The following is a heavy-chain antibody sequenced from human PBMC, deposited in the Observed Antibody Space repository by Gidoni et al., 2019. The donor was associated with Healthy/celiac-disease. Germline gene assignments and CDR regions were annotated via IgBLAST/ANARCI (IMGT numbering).Heavy chain of an antibody. J-gene: IGHJ4*02. Sequence: QVTLRESGPALVKPTQTLTLTCTFSGFSLSTSGMCVSWIRQPPGKALEWLARIDWDDDKYYSTSLKTRLTISKDTSKNQVVLTMTNMDPVDTATYYCARISYDILTGESPLDYWGQGTLVTVSS. CDR2: IDWDDDK. D-gene: IGHD3-9*01. V-gene: IGHV2-70*15. CDR3: ARISYDILTGESPLDY. CDR1: GFSLSTSGMC.